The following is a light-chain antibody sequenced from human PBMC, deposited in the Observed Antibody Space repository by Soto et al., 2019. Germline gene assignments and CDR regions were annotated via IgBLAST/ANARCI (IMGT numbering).Light chain of an antibody. CDR3: QHRGNWLWT. J-gene: IGKJ3*01. Sequence: EIVLTQSPATLSLSPGERATLSCRASQSVGSFLAWYQQKSGQTPRLLIYDASNRLTGIPARFSGSGSGTDFPPTIGSVEPEDFAVYYCQHRGNWLWTVGRGTKVDMK. CDR1: QSVGSF. V-gene: IGKV3-11*01. CDR2: DAS.